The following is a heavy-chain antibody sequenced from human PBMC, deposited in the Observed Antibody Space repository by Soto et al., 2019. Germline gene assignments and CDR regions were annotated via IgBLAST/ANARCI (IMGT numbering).Heavy chain of an antibody. CDR1: GYSISSSNW. CDR3: ARRETQGPIDY. CDR2: IYYSGTT. V-gene: IGHV4-28*01. J-gene: IGHJ4*02. D-gene: IGHD1-26*01. Sequence: QVQLQESGPGLVKPSDTLSLTCAVSGYSISSSNWWGWIRQPPGKGLEWIGYIYYSGTTYYNPSLKSRGTMAVYTSKNPFSLKPNSVTAVDTAVYYCARRETQGPIDYWGQGPLVTVSS.